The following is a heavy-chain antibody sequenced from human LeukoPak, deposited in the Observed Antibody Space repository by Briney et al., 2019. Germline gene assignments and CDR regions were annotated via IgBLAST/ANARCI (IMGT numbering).Heavy chain of an antibody. CDR3: ARVESPVVVVPAATLNWFDP. J-gene: IGHJ5*02. CDR2: IIPIFGTA. V-gene: IGHV1-69*13. CDR1: GYTFTSYG. D-gene: IGHD2-2*01. Sequence: SVKVSCKASGYTFTSYGISWVRQAPGQGLEWMGGIIPIFGTANYAQKFQGRVTITADESTSTAYMELSSLRSEDTAVYYCARVESPVVVVPAATLNWFDPWGQGTLVTVSS.